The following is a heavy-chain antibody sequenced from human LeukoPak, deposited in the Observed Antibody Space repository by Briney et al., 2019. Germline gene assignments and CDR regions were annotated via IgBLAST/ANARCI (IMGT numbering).Heavy chain of an antibody. CDR1: GFTFSSYS. Sequence: PGGSLRLSCAHSGFTFSSYSMNWVPQTPGKGLEWVSSISSSSSYIYYEDSVKGRFTISRDSAKNSLYLQMNSLRAEDMAVYYCARDNFYCSSTSCAGRWFDPWGQGTLVTVSS. CDR2: ISSSSSYI. J-gene: IGHJ5*02. V-gene: IGHV3-21*01. CDR3: ARDNFYCSSTSCAGRWFDP. D-gene: IGHD2-2*01.